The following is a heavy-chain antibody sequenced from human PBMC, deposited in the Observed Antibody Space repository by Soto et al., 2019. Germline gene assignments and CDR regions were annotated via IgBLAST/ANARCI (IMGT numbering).Heavy chain of an antibody. CDR1: GFTFSSYA. CDR2: ISDSGGST. J-gene: IGHJ5*02. V-gene: IGHV3-23*01. CDR3: ENDFNTMIVAVIFDP. Sequence: GGSLRLSCAASGFTFSSYAMSWVRQAPGKGLEWVSSISDSGGSTYYADSVKGRFTISRDNSKNTLYLQMNSLRAEDTAVYSCENDFNTMIVAVIFDPWGQGTLVTVSS. D-gene: IGHD3-22*01.